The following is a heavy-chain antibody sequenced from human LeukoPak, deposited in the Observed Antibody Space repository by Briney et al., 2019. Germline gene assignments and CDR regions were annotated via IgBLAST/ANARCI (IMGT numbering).Heavy chain of an antibody. J-gene: IGHJ5*02. CDR2: INTNTGNP. D-gene: IGHD6-19*01. CDR1: GGTFSSYA. Sequence: GASVKVSCKASGGTFSSYAISWVRQAPGQGLEWMGWINTNTGNPTYAQGFTGRFVFSLDTSVSTAYLQISSLKAEDTAVYYCARGVGSGWQAWFDPWGQGTLVTVSS. V-gene: IGHV7-4-1*02. CDR3: ARGVGSGWQAWFDP.